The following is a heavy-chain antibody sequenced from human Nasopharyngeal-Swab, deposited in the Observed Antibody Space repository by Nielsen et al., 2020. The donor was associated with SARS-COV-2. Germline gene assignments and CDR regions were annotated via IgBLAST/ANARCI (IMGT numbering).Heavy chain of an antibody. CDR3: ARLDGYSSSWYPLDV. D-gene: IGHD6-13*01. J-gene: IGHJ6*02. CDR1: GFTFSSYS. V-gene: IGHV3-48*02. CDR2: ISSSSSTI. Sequence: GGSLRLSCAASGFTFSSYSMNWVRKAPGKGLEWVSYISSSSSTIYYADSVKGRFTISRDNAKNSLYLQMNSLRDEDTAVYYCARLDGYSSSWYPLDVWGQGTTVTVSS.